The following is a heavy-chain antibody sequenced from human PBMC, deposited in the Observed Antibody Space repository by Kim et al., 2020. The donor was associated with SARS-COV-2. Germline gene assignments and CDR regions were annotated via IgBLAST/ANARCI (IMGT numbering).Heavy chain of an antibody. Sequence: GRFTISRDDSKNTLYLQMNSLKTEDTAVYYCTTGIRDGDSSGYSTYYFDYWGQGTLVTVSS. D-gene: IGHD3-22*01. J-gene: IGHJ4*02. CDR3: TTGIRDGDSSGYSTYYFDY. V-gene: IGHV3-15*01.